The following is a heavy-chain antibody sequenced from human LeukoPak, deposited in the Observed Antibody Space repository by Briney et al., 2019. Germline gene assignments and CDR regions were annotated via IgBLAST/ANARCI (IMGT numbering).Heavy chain of an antibody. CDR3: ARAMWRDGYNWNWFDP. J-gene: IGHJ5*02. Sequence: ASVKVSCKASGYTFTNYVISWVRQAPGQGLEGMGWISAYNGNTNYAHKLQGRLTMTTDTSTSTAYMELRSLRSDDTAVYYCARAMWRDGYNWNWFDPWGQGTLVTVSS. CDR2: ISAYNGNT. CDR1: GYTFTNYV. D-gene: IGHD5-24*01. V-gene: IGHV1-18*01.